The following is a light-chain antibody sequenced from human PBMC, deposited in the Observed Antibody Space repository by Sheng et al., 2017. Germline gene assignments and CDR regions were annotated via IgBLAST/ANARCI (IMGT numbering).Light chain of an antibody. V-gene: IGKV1-8*01. CDR1: QDITNY. CDR2: HAS. CDR3: QQSYSTSWT. Sequence: AIRMTQSPSSLSASTGDRVTIACRASQDITNYLAWYQQKPGRAPKLLIYHASSLQSGVPSRFSGSGSGTDFTLTISSLQPEDFATYYCQQSYSTSWTFGQGTKVEIK. J-gene: IGKJ1*01.